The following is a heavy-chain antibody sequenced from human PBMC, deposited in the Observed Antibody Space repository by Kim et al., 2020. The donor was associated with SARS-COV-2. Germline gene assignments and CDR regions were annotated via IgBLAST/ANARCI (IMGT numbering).Heavy chain of an antibody. CDR1: GFTFSSYC. Sequence: GGSLRLSCVASGFTFSSYCMNWVRQAPGKGLVWVSRVNSDGSSTCYADSVKGRFTISRDNARNTLYLQMNSLRAEDTAVYYCASLSTCYDWVKFDYWGQGTLVIAAS. D-gene: IGHD5-12*01. V-gene: IGHV3-74*01. CDR3: ASLSTCYDWVKFDY. J-gene: IGHJ4*02. CDR2: VNSDGSST.